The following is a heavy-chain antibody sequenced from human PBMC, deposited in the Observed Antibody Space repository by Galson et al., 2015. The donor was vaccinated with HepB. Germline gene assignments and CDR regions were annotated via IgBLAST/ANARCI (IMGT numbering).Heavy chain of an antibody. J-gene: IGHJ4*02. V-gene: IGHV1-69*13. CDR3: ARGGIAAAAPDY. D-gene: IGHD6-13*01. CDR2: IIPIFGTA. Sequence: SVKVSCKASGGTFSSYAISWVRQAPGQGLEWMGGIIPIFGTANYAQKFQGRVTITADESTSTAYMELSSLRSEDTAVYYCARGGIAAAAPDYWGQGTLVTVSS. CDR1: GGTFSSYA.